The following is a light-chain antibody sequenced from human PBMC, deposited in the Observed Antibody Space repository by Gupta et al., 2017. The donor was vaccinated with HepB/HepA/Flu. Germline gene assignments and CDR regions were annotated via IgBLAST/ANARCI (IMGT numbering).Light chain of an antibody. CDR3: QSADSSGTYVV. Sequence: YELTQPPSVSVSPGQTARITCSGNALPKQYAYWYQQKPGQAPVLVIYKDSERPSGIPERFSGSSSGTTVTLTISGVQAEDEADYYCQSADSSGTYVVFGGGTKLTVL. J-gene: IGLJ2*01. CDR1: ALPKQY. CDR2: KDS. V-gene: IGLV3-25*03.